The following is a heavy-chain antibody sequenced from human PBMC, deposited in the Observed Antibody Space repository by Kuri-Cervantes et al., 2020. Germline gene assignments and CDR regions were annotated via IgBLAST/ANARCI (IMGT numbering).Heavy chain of an antibody. V-gene: IGHV3-23*01. Sequence: GGSLRLSCAASGFTFSSYAMSWVRQAPGKGLEWVSAISGSGGSTYYADSVKGRFTISRDNSKNTLYLQMNSLRAEDTAVYYCAKDVEKYYYDSSGYYPWFDPWGQGTPVTVSS. J-gene: IGHJ5*01. CDR1: GFTFSSYA. D-gene: IGHD3-22*01. CDR3: AKDVEKYYYDSSGYYPWFDP. CDR2: ISGSGGST.